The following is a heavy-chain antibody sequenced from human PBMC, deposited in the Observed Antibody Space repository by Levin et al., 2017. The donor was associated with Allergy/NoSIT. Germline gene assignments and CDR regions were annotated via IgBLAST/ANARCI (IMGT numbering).Heavy chain of an antibody. D-gene: IGHD3-10*01. CDR1: GYSFTSYW. J-gene: IGHJ3*02. V-gene: IGHV5-10-1*01. CDR3: ARHARFGELLDAFDI. Sequence: PGGSLRLSCKGSGYSFTSYWISWVRQMPGKGLEWMGRIDPSDSYTNYSPSFQGHVTISADKSISTAYLQWSSLKASDTAMYYCARHARFGELLDAFDIWGQGTMVTVSS. CDR2: IDPSDSYT.